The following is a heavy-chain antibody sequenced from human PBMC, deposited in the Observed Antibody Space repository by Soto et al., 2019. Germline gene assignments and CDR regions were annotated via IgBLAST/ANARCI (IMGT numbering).Heavy chain of an antibody. D-gene: IGHD5-18*01. Sequence: PGGSLRLSCAASGVTFSSYAMSWVRQAPGKGLEWDSAISGSGGSTYYADSVKGRFTISRDNSKNTLYLQMNSLRAEDTAVYYCAKDHRGYSYGGSVDYWGQGTLVTVSS. CDR3: AKDHRGYSYGGSVDY. CDR1: GVTFSSYA. V-gene: IGHV3-23*01. J-gene: IGHJ4*02. CDR2: ISGSGGST.